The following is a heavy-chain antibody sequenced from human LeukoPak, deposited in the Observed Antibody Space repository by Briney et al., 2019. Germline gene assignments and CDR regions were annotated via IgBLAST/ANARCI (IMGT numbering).Heavy chain of an antibody. CDR1: GFTFSSYA. CDR2: ISSNGCST. Sequence: GGSLRLSCAASGFTFSSYAMHWVRQAPGKGLEYVSAISSNGCSTYYANSVKGRFTISRDNYKNTLYLQMGSLRAEDMAVYYCASRLRFLEWLSYDAFDIWGQGTMVTVSS. J-gene: IGHJ3*02. CDR3: ASRLRFLEWLSYDAFDI. V-gene: IGHV3-64*01. D-gene: IGHD3-3*01.